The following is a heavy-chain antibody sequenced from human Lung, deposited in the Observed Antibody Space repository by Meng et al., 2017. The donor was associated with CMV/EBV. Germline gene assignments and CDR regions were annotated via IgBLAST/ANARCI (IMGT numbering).Heavy chain of an antibody. CDR1: GININTYW. CDR3: AREPGRGAFDI. D-gene: IGHD3-10*01. J-gene: IGHJ3*02. Sequence: GESLKISCAVSGININTYWMHWVRQDPGKGLVWLSRIYSDGINTRYADSVKGRFTISRDNTKNTLYLQMNGLRAEDTAVYYCAREPGRGAFDIWGQGTLVTVSS. CDR2: IYSDGINT. V-gene: IGHV3-74*01.